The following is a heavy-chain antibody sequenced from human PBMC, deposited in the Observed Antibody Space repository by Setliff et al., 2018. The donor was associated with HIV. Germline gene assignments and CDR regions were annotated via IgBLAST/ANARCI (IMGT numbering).Heavy chain of an antibody. D-gene: IGHD6-19*01. J-gene: IGHJ4*02. CDR2: INAGNGNT. CDR3: ARGPYSSGCYLSDY. Sequence: ASVKVSCKASGYTFTSYAMHRVRQAPGQRLEWMGWINAGNGNTKYSQKFQGRVTITRDTSASTAYMELSSLRSEDTAVYYCARGPYSSGCYLSDYWGLGTLVTVSS. V-gene: IGHV1-3*01. CDR1: GYTFTSYA.